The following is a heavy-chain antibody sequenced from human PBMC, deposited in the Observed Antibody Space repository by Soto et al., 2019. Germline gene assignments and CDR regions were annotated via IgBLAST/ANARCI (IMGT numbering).Heavy chain of an antibody. CDR2: ISVSGDST. J-gene: IGHJ4*02. Sequence: PGGSLRLSCAASGFTFSNYAMSWVRQGPGKGLEWVSGISVSGDSTHYADSVKGRFTISRDNSKNTLYLQMNSPRAEDTAAYYSAKGSGYNYPFDYWGQRTLVTVSS. V-gene: IGHV3-23*01. CDR3: AKGSGYNYPFDY. D-gene: IGHD5-12*01. CDR1: GFTFSNYA.